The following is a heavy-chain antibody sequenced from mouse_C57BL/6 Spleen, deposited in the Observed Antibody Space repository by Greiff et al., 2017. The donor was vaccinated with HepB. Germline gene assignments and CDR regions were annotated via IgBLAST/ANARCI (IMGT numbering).Heavy chain of an antibody. Sequence: EVQLVESAGGLVQPGSSMKLSCTASGFTFSDYYMAWVRQVPEKGLEWVANINYDGSSTYYLDSLKSRFIISRDNAKNILYLQMSSLKSEDTATYYCARGDYYGAMDYWGQGTSVTVSS. D-gene: IGHD2-1*01. CDR3: ARGDYYGAMDY. J-gene: IGHJ4*01. CDR1: GFTFSDYY. V-gene: IGHV5-16*01. CDR2: INYDGSST.